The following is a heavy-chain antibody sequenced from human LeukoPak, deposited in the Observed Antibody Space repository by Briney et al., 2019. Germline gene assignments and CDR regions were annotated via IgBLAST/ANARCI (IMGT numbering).Heavy chain of an antibody. CDR2: ISGSGGST. J-gene: IGHJ3*02. CDR1: GFTFSSYA. D-gene: IGHD3-3*01. V-gene: IGHV3-23*01. Sequence: PGGSLRLSCAASGFTFSSYAMSWVRQAPGKGLEWVSAISGSGGSTYYADSVKGRFTISRDNSKNTLYLRMNSLRAEDTAVYYCANSEWLLWSYDAFDIWGQGTMVTVSS. CDR3: ANSEWLLWSYDAFDI.